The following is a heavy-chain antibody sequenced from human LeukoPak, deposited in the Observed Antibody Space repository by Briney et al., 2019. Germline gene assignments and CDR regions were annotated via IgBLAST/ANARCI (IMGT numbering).Heavy chain of an antibody. J-gene: IGHJ3*02. D-gene: IGHD6-6*01. CDR3: ARSIAFDI. CDR2: VKSDGSST. Sequence: GGCLRLSCAAPGFTFSSYAMHWVRPAPGKGLVWVSRVKSDGSSTSYADSVKGRFTISRDNSKNTLYLQMNSLRAEDTAVYYCARSIAFDIWGQGTMVTVSS. V-gene: IGHV3-74*01. CDR1: GFTFSSYA.